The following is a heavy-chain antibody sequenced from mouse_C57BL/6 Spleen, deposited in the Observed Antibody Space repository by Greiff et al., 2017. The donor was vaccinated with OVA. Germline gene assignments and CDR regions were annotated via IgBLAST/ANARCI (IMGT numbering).Heavy chain of an antibody. D-gene: IGHD2-4*01. Sequence: VQLQQSGPELVKPGASVKISCKASGYTFTDYYMNWVKQSHGKSLEWIGDINPNNGGTSYNQKFKGKATLTVDQSSSTAYMELRSLTSEDSAVYYCAVGDYDEGYFDYWGQGTTLTVSS. CDR2: INPNNGGT. CDR3: AVGDYDEGYFDY. J-gene: IGHJ2*01. CDR1: GYTFTDYY. V-gene: IGHV1-26*01.